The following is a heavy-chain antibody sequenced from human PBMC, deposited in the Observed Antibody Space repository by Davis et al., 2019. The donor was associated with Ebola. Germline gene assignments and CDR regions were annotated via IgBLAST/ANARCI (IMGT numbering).Heavy chain of an antibody. Sequence: PSETLSLTCTVSGGSISSYYWSWIRQPPGKGLEWIGYIYYSGSTNYNPSLKSRVTISVDTSKNQFSLKLSSVTAADTAVYYCARGQTGDFWSGLGRLYYGMDVWGQGTTVTVSS. V-gene: IGHV4-59*01. D-gene: IGHD3-3*01. CDR3: ARGQTGDFWSGLGRLYYGMDV. J-gene: IGHJ6*02. CDR1: GGSISSYY. CDR2: IYYSGST.